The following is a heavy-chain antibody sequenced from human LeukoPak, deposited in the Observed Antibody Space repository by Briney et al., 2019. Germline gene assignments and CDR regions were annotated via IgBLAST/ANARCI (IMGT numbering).Heavy chain of an antibody. D-gene: IGHD6-13*01. V-gene: IGHV3-11*06. Sequence: PGGSLRLSCAASGFTFSDYYMSWIRQAPGKGLEWVSYITSSSSSTNYVDSVKGRFTVSRDNAKNSLYLQMNSLRAEDTAVYYCARAAAAAGTRPWDYWGQGTLVTVSS. CDR3: ARAAAAAGTRPWDY. J-gene: IGHJ4*02. CDR1: GFTFSDYY. CDR2: ITSSSSST.